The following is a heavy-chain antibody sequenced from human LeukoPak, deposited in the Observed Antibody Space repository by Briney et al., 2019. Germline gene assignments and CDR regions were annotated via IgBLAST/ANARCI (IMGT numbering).Heavy chain of an antibody. CDR2: INTNTGNP. Sequence: GASVKVSCKASGYTFTSYAMNWVRQAPGQGLEWMGWINTNTGNPTYAQGFTGRFVFSLDTSVSTAYLQISSLKAEDTAVYYCAREKRGDYYDSSGYVIDYWGQGTLVTVSS. D-gene: IGHD3-22*01. CDR1: GYTFTSYA. V-gene: IGHV7-4-1*02. J-gene: IGHJ4*02. CDR3: AREKRGDYYDSSGYVIDY.